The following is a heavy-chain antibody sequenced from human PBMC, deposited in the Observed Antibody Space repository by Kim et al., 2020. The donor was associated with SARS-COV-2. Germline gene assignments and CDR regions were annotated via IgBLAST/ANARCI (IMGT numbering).Heavy chain of an antibody. CDR2: IKSKANSYAT. Sequence: GGSLRLSWAASGFSFNDSAMHWVRQASGKGLEWVGRIKSKANSYATTYAASVKGRFTISRDDSKNAAYLQMNSLKTEDTAVYYCTRFPGTTLAFWDAYD. V-gene: IGHV3-73*01. CDR3: TRFPGTTLAFWDAYD. CDR1: GFSFNDSA. J-gene: IGHJ3*02. D-gene: IGHD1-1*01.